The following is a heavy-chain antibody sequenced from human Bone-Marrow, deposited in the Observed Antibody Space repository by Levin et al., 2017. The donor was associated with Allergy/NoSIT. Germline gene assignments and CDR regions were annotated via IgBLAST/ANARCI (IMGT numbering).Heavy chain of an antibody. Sequence: ASETLSLTCTVSGASISSSGYYWAWIRQSPGKGLECVGLIYYSGTTFYNPSLKSRVTISVDTSRTHFSLKLTSVTAADTAVYYCARSFDYGDYSGDAFDIWGQGTMVTVSS. CDR1: GASISSSGYY. V-gene: IGHV4-39*02. D-gene: IGHD4-17*01. CDR2: IYYSGTT. J-gene: IGHJ3*02. CDR3: ARSFDYGDYSGDAFDI.